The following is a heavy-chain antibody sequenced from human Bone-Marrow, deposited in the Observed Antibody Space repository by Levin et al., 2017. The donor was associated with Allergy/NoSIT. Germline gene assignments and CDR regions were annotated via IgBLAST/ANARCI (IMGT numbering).Heavy chain of an antibody. Sequence: PSETLSLTCAVSGGSISSSNWWSWVRQPPGKGLEWIGEIYHSGSTNYNPSLKSRVTISVDKSKNQFSLKLSSVTAADTAVYYCARDRAAGTGGEFNGHYYYMDVWGKGTTVTVSS. D-gene: IGHD2-8*02. CDR1: GGSISSSNW. CDR3: ARDRAAGTGGEFNGHYYYMDV. V-gene: IGHV4-4*02. CDR2: IYHSGST. J-gene: IGHJ6*03.